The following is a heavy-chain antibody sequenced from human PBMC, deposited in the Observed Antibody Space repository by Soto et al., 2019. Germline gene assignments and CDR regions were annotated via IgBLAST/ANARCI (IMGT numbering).Heavy chain of an antibody. CDR3: ARQKNTGYSSGWFPFDY. V-gene: IGHV4-30-4*07. D-gene: IGHD6-19*01. CDR1: GGSISSGGYS. CDR2: IYYSGST. J-gene: IGHJ4*02. Sequence: AVSGGSISSGGYSCSWTWQPPGKGLEWIGYIYYSGSTDYNPSLKSRVTISVDTSKNQFSLKLSSVTAADTAVYYCARQKNTGYSSGWFPFDYWGQGTLVTVSS.